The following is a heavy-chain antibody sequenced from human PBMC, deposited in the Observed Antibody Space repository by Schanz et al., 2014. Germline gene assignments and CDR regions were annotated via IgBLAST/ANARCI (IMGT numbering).Heavy chain of an antibody. CDR3: ATGPHIVVAFDY. V-gene: IGHV1-24*01. J-gene: IGHJ4*02. D-gene: IGHD2-21*01. CDR1: GSIFRKLL. Sequence: QVQLVQSGAEAKKPGASVKVSCKVSGSIFRKLLMHWVRQGPAKGLEWMGGFDPQKGEAIYAQKFQGRVTMTEDTSTGTAYMELRSLTSEDTAVYYCATGPHIVVAFDYWGQGTLVTVSS. CDR2: FDPQKGEA.